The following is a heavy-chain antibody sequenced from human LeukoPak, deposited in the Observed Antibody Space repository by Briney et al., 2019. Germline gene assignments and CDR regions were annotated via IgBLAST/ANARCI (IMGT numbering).Heavy chain of an antibody. CDR2: IHPSGML. Sequence: SQTLSLTCTVSGASFNSDDQYWNWIRQSPGKGLEWIGSIHPSGMLYNNPSLESRVTTSRDTSKNQFSLNLNSVTAADTAVYHCASRPNMVRGVVFDYWGQGTLVTVSS. CDR3: ASRPNMVRGVVFDY. D-gene: IGHD3-10*01. CDR1: GASFNSDDQY. V-gene: IGHV4-30-4*08. J-gene: IGHJ4*02.